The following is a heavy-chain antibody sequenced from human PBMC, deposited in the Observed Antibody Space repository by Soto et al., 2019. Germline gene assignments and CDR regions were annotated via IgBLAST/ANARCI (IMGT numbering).Heavy chain of an antibody. V-gene: IGHV5-51*01. Sequence: PGESLKISCKASGYSFTTYWIGWVRQMPGKGLEWMGIIYSGDSDTRYSPSFQGQVTISADKSISTAYLQWSSLKASDSAMFYCARKDIAGNSVDFWGQGTLVTVSS. CDR2: IYSGDSDT. CDR3: ARKDIAGNSVDF. J-gene: IGHJ4*02. D-gene: IGHD6-13*01. CDR1: GYSFTTYW.